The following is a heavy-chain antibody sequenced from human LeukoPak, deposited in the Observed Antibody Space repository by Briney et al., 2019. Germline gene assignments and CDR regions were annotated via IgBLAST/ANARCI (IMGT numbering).Heavy chain of an antibody. J-gene: IGHJ4*02. V-gene: IGHV4-59*01. CDR3: ARVRSYCSGGSCYPYYFDY. Sequence: PSETLSLTCTVSGGSISTYFWGWIRQHPGKGLEWIGYIYYTGSTYYCSSFKSRVTISMHTSKNQFSLKLISVTAADAAVYYCARVRSYCSGGSCYPYYFDYWGQGTLVTVCS. D-gene: IGHD2-15*01. CDR1: GGSISTYF. CDR2: IYYTGST.